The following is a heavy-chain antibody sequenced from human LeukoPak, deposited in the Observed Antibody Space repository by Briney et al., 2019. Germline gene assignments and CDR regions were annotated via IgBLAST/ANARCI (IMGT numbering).Heavy chain of an antibody. Sequence: SETLSLTCAVSGYSISSGYYWGWIRHPPVKGLEWIGSIHHSGSTYYNPSLKSRVTRSVDTSKNQFSLKLCSVTAADTAVYYCASRPYYYYMDVWGKGTTVTVSS. CDR3: ASRPYYYYMDV. CDR2: IHHSGST. CDR1: GYSISSGYY. V-gene: IGHV4-38-2*01. J-gene: IGHJ6*03. D-gene: IGHD6-6*01.